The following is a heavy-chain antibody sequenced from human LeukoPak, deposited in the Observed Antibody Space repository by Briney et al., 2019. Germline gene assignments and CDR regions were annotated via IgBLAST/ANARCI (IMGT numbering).Heavy chain of an antibody. V-gene: IGHV1-8*03. J-gene: IGHJ6*03. CDR2: MNPNSGNT. CDR3: ARSAARRVTSDYYYYMDV. CDR1: GYTFTSYD. Sequence: GASVKVSCKASGYTFTSYDINWVRQATGQGLEWMGWMNPNSGNTGYAQKFQGRVTITRNTSISTAYMELSSLRSEDTAVYYCARSAARRVTSDYYYYMDVWGKGTTVTVSS. D-gene: IGHD6-6*01.